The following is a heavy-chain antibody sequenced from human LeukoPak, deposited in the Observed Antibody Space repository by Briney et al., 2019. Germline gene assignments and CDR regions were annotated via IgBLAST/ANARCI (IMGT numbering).Heavy chain of an antibody. Sequence: GRSLRLSCAASGFTFSSYAMHWVHQAPGKGLEWVAVISYDGSNKYYADSVKGRFTISRDNSKNTLYLQMNSLRAEDTAVYYCARGGAGSGWYYFDYWGQGTLVTVSS. CDR3: ARGGAGSGWYYFDY. J-gene: IGHJ4*02. D-gene: IGHD6-19*01. V-gene: IGHV3-30-3*01. CDR2: ISYDGSNK. CDR1: GFTFSSYA.